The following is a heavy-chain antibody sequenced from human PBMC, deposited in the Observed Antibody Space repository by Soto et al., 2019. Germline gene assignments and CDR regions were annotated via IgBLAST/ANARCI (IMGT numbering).Heavy chain of an antibody. Sequence: PSETLSLTCTVSGGSTSGDYYWSWIRQHPGKGLEWIAYIYYRGGTFYNPSLADRLSISIDTSKNQFSLKLSSVTAADTAVYYCARGSRLLPLIFDYWGQGTLVTVSS. V-gene: IGHV4-31*03. D-gene: IGHD2-15*01. CDR1: GGSTSGDYY. J-gene: IGHJ4*02. CDR2: IYYRGGT. CDR3: ARGSRLLPLIFDY.